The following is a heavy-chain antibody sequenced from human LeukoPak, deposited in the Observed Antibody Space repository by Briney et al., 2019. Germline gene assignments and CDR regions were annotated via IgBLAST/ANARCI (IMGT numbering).Heavy chain of an antibody. CDR3: ARWRWLDFDAFDI. D-gene: IGHD6-19*01. CDR2: IYYSGST. V-gene: IGHV4-59*08. J-gene: IGHJ3*02. Sequence: SETLSLTCTVSGGSISSYYWSWIRQPPGKGLEWIGYIYYSGSTNYNPSLKSRVTISVDTSKNQFSQKLSSVTAADTAVYYCARWRWLDFDAFDIWGQGTMVTVSS. CDR1: GGSISSYY.